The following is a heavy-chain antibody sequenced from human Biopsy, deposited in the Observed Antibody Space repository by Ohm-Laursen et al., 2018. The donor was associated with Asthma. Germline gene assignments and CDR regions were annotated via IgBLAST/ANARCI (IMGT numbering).Heavy chain of an antibody. J-gene: IGHJ1*01. Sequence: SLRLSCTTSKFIFRNYAMHWVRQSPGKGLEWVANIKHDGSEKNHVDSLKGRFTISRDNAKNSLYLQMNSLRAEDTAVYYCARTFHFWSPYHAEHYQLWGQGTLVTVSS. CDR1: KFIFRNYA. CDR2: IKHDGSEK. D-gene: IGHD3-3*02. V-gene: IGHV3-7*01. CDR3: ARTFHFWSPYHAEHYQL.